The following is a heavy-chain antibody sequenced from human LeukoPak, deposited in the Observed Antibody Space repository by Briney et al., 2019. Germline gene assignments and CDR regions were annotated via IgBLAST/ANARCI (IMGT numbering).Heavy chain of an antibody. D-gene: IGHD4-17*01. CDR1: GGSFSGYY. CDR3: ARQDYGDFSLRNDAFDI. V-gene: IGHV4-34*01. CDR2: INHSGST. J-gene: IGHJ3*02. Sequence: SETLSLTCAVYGGSFSGYYWSWIRQPPGKGLEWIGEINHSGSTNYNPSLKSRVTISVDTSKNQFSLKLSSVTAADTAVYYCARQDYGDFSLRNDAFDIWGQGTMVTVSS.